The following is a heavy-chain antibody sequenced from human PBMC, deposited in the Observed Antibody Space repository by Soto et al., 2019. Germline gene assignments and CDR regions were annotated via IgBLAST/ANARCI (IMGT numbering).Heavy chain of an antibody. CDR1: GFTFSSYA. Sequence: EVQLLESGGGLVQPGGSLRLSCAASGFTFSSYAMSWVRQAPGKGLEWVSAISGSGGSTYYADSVKGRFTISRDNSKNTLYLQLNSLRAEDTAVYYCATDHQLLSGFDHWGQGTLVTVSS. CDR3: ATDHQLLSGFDH. D-gene: IGHD2-2*01. V-gene: IGHV3-23*01. J-gene: IGHJ4*02. CDR2: ISGSGGST.